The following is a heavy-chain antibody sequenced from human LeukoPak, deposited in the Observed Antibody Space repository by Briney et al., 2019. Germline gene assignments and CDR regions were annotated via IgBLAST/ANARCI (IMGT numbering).Heavy chain of an antibody. Sequence: SGPTLVNPTQTLTLTCSFSGFSLSTSGMGVGWIRQPPGKALEWLAVIYWDDDKRYSPSMKSRLTITKDTSKNQEVLTMTNMDPVDTATYYCAHRRGRYGPYYFDYWGQGTLVTVSS. J-gene: IGHJ4*02. CDR1: GFSLSTSGMG. V-gene: IGHV2-5*02. D-gene: IGHD5-18*01. CDR2: IYWDDDK. CDR3: AHRRGRYGPYYFDY.